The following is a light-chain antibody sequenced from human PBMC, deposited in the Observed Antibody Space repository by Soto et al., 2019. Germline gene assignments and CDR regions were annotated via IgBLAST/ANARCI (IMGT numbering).Light chain of an antibody. V-gene: IGKV3-15*01. J-gene: IGKJ2*01. Sequence: GESAPRSRKASERVSTNLAWYQQTPGQAPRLLIYSASRRPTDIPVRFSGSGSGAEFTLTIISLQSEDFAIYYCQQYNNLPPTVGQGTKVDIK. CDR2: SAS. CDR3: QQYNNLPPT. CDR1: ERVSTN.